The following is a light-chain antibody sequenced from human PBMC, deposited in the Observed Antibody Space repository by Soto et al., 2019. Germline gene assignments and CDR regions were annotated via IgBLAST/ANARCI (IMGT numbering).Light chain of an antibody. Sequence: QPVLPQSPSASASLGASVKLTCTLSSGHSSYAIAWHQQQPEKGPRYLMKLNSDGSHSKGDGIPDRFSGSSSGAERYLTISSLQSEDEADYYCQTLGTGPNWVFGGGTKVTV. CDR3: QTLGTGPNWV. V-gene: IGLV4-69*01. CDR2: LNSDGSH. J-gene: IGLJ3*02. CDR1: SGHSSYA.